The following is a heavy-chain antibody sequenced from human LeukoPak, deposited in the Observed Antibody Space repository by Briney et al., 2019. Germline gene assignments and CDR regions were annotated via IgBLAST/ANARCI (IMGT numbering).Heavy chain of an antibody. CDR2: ISYDGSNK. D-gene: IGHD1-26*01. J-gene: IGHJ6*02. CDR1: GFTFSSYG. V-gene: IGHV3-30*03. CDR3: ARDYASGSYDYYYGMDV. Sequence: GGSLRLSCAASGFTFSSYGMHWVRQAPGKGLEWVVVISYDGSNKFYADSVKGRFTISRDNSKNTLYLQMNSLRAEDTAVYYCARDYASGSYDYYYGMDVWGQGTTVTVSS.